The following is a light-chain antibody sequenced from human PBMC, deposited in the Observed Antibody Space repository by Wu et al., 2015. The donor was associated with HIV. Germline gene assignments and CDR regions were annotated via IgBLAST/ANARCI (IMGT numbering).Light chain of an antibody. J-gene: IGKJ1*01. CDR3: HQYNNLST. CDR2: GAS. V-gene: IGKV3-15*01. CDR1: QSVSSS. Sequence: IVMTQSPATLSVFPGERATLSCRASQSVSSSLAWYQQKPGQAPRLLIYGASIRATGVPARFSGSESGTEITLTISSLQSEDFAIYYCHQYNNLSTFGQGTKVEIK.